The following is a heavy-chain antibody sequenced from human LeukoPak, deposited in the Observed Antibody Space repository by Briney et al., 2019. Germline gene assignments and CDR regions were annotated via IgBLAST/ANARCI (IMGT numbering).Heavy chain of an antibody. CDR1: GFTFSNYW. CDR3: ARDRGTTASIVGAFDI. CDR2: IKQDGSEK. V-gene: IGHV3-7*01. Sequence: GGSLRLSXAASGFTFSNYWMTWVRQAPGKGLEWVANIKQDGSEKYYVDSVKGRFTISRDNAKNSLYLQITSLRAEDTAVYYCARDRGTTASIVGAFDIWGQGTMVTVSS. J-gene: IGHJ3*02. D-gene: IGHD1-1*01.